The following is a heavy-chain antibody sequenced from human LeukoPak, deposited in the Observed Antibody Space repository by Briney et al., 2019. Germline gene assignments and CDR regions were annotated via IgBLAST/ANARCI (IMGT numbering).Heavy chain of an antibody. D-gene: IGHD3-3*01. J-gene: IGHJ4*02. CDR3: ASGPDYDSWSGYYWSPLVADSPTPFDY. V-gene: IGHV3-30*04. Sequence: GGSLRLSCAASGFTFSSYAMHWVRQAPGKGLEWVAVISYDGSNKYYADSVKGRFTISRDNSKNTLYLQMNSLRAEDTAVYYCASGPDYDSWSGYYWSPLVADSPTPFDYWGQGTLVTVSS. CDR2: ISYDGSNK. CDR1: GFTFSSYA.